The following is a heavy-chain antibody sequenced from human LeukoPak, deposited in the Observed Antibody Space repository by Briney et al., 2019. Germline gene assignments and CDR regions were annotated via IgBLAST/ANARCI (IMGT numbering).Heavy chain of an antibody. V-gene: IGHV1-2*02. Sequence: GASVKVSCKASGYTFTGYYMHWVRQAPGQGLEWMGWINPNSGGTNYAQKFQGRVTMTRDTSISTAYMELSRLRSDDTAVYYCARDVREGSSGWYRYWGQGTLVTVSS. D-gene: IGHD6-19*01. CDR2: INPNSGGT. CDR1: GYTFTGYY. CDR3: ARDVREGSSGWYRY. J-gene: IGHJ4*02.